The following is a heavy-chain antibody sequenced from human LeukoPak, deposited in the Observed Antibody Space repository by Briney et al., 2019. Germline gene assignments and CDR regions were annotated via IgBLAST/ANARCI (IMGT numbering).Heavy chain of an antibody. Sequence: ETLSLTCTVSGGSISSSSYYWGWIRQPPGKGLEWIGCIYYSGSTYYNPSLKSRVTISVDTSKNQFSLKLSSVTAADTAVYYCVSGYSYGYIYWGQGTLVTVSS. CDR2: IYYSGST. J-gene: IGHJ4*02. D-gene: IGHD5-18*01. V-gene: IGHV4-39*07. CDR1: GGSISSSSYY. CDR3: VSGYSYGYIY.